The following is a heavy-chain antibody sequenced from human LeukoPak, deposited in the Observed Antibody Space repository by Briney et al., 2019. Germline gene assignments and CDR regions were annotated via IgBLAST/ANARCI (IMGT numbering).Heavy chain of an antibody. CDR1: GYTFTNYY. J-gene: IGHJ5*02. CDR2: INPSPGST. Sequence: ASVKVSCKASGYTFTNYYTQWVRQAPGQGLEWIGIINPSPGSTTYAQRFQGRVTMTRDTSTSTVYMELSSLKSEDTAVYYCARGGLLQKYNCFDPWGQGTLVTVSS. CDR3: ARGGLLQKYNCFDP. V-gene: IGHV1-46*01. D-gene: IGHD3-10*01.